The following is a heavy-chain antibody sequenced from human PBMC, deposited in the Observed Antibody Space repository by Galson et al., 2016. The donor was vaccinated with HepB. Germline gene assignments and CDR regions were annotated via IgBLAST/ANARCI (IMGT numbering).Heavy chain of an antibody. CDR3: ATQGAYGDYGRWYFDL. J-gene: IGHJ2*01. CDR2: LYPGTSET. Sequence: QSGAEVKKPGESLKISCKASGYSFPNFWIGWVRQMPGKGLEWMGILYPGTSETRYSPSFQGQVTISADKSTRTAYLQRSSLKASDTAMYYCATQGAYGDYGRWYFDLWGRGTLVTVSS. D-gene: IGHD4-17*01. CDR1: GYSFPNFW. V-gene: IGHV5-51*03.